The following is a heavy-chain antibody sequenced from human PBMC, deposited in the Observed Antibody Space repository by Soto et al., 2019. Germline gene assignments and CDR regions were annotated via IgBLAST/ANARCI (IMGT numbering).Heavy chain of an antibody. Sequence: PSETLSLTCTVSGGSVSSGSYYWSWIRQPPGKGLEWIGYIYYSGSTNYNPSLKSRVTISVDTSKNQFSLKLSSVTAADTAVYYCAREHIVGATLDYWGQGTLVTVSS. CDR3: AREHIVGATLDY. V-gene: IGHV4-61*01. D-gene: IGHD1-26*01. CDR1: GGSVSSGSYY. CDR2: IYYSGST. J-gene: IGHJ4*02.